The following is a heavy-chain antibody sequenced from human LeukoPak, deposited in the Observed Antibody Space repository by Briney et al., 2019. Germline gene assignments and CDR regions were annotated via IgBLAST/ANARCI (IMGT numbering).Heavy chain of an antibody. D-gene: IGHD3-16*01. CDR2: IYYTGTT. Sequence: SETLSLTCSVSGGSISSSTYYWGWIRQPPGKGLEWIGAIYYTGTTYYNPSLRSRVTISVDTSKNHFSLKLGSVTAADTALHYCASAPRQGSIGGLDYWGQGTLVTVSS. CDR1: GGSISSSTYY. V-gene: IGHV4-39*02. CDR3: ASAPRQGSIGGLDY. J-gene: IGHJ4*02.